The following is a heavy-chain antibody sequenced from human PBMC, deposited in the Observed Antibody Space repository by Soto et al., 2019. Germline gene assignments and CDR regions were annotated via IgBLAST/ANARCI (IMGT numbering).Heavy chain of an antibody. D-gene: IGHD6-19*01. Sequence: SVKVSCKASGATFSGYAINWVRQAPGQGLEWLGRIVPIFETLNYAERFQGRVAITADESTTTVYMELTNLTHEDTAVYYCVVMGNVAVSNPRSFDYWGQGTQVTVAS. V-gene: IGHV1-69*13. CDR2: IVPIFETL. J-gene: IGHJ4*02. CDR3: VVMGNVAVSNPRSFDY. CDR1: GATFSGYA.